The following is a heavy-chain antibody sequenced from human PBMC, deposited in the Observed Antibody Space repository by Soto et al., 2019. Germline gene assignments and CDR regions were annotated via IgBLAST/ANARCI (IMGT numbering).Heavy chain of an antibody. J-gene: IGHJ4*02. CDR3: AKGISRDGYLVDY. V-gene: IGHV3-30*18. D-gene: IGHD5-12*01. CDR2: ISYDGSNK. CDR1: GFTFSSYG. Sequence: GGSLRLSYAASGFTFSSYGMHWVRQAPGKGLEWVAVISYDGSNKYYADSVKGRFTISRDNSKNTLYLQMNSLRAEDTAVYYCAKGISRDGYLVDYWGQGTLVTVSS.